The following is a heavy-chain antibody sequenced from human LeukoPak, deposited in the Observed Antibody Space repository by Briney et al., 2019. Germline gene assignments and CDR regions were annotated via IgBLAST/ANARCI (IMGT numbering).Heavy chain of an antibody. V-gene: IGHV3-30*04. J-gene: IGHJ4*02. CDR2: ISYDGSNK. CDR1: GFTFSSYA. Sequence: GGSLRLSCAASGFTFSSYAMHWVRQAPGKGLEWVAVISYDGSNKYYADSVKGRFTISRDNSKNTLYLQMNSLRAEDTAVYYCARSNGVYIVSGYLDYWGQGTLVTVSS. CDR3: ARSNGVYIVSGYLDY. D-gene: IGHD2-15*01.